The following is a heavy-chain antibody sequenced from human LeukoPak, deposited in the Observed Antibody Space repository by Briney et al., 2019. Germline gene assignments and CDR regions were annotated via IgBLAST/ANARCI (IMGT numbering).Heavy chain of an antibody. D-gene: IGHD3-22*01. Sequence: GGSLRLSCAASGFGFSDYGMNWVRQAPGKGLEWVSYISNGGSTTYYADSVKGRFTISRDNDKTSLYMQMNSLRAEDTAVYYCATSPAAWFYYDSSDYYGARFDNWGQGTLVTVSS. CDR3: ATSPAAWFYYDSSDYYGARFDN. J-gene: IGHJ4*02. V-gene: IGHV3-48*01. CDR1: GFGFSDYG. CDR2: ISNGGSTT.